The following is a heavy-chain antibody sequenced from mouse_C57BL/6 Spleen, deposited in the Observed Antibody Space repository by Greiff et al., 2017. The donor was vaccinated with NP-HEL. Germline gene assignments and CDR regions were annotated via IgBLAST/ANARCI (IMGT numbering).Heavy chain of an antibody. D-gene: IGHD1-1*01. V-gene: IGHV1-5*01. Sequence: EVQLQQSGTVLARPGASVKMSCKTSGYTFTSYWMHWVKQRPGQGLEWIGAIYPGNSDTSYNQKFKGKAKLTAVTSASTAYMELSSLTNEDSAVYYCTRSGTTVVATDFAYGGQGTLVTVSA. J-gene: IGHJ3*01. CDR2: IYPGNSDT. CDR3: TRSGTTVVATDFAY. CDR1: GYTFTSYW.